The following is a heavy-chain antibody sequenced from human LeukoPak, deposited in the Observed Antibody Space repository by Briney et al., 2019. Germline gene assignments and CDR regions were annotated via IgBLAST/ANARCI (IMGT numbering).Heavy chain of an antibody. V-gene: IGHV4-30-4*07. Sequence: SQTLSLTCAVSGVSISSGGFSWSWIRQAPGKGLEWLGFMYYSGSTHYNPSLKSRITILADTSKNQFFLNLSSVTAADTALYYCVRGFDYAFYDWGQGTQVTVSS. CDR1: GVSISSGGFS. D-gene: IGHD4-17*01. CDR2: MYYSGST. J-gene: IGHJ4*02. CDR3: VRGFDYAFYD.